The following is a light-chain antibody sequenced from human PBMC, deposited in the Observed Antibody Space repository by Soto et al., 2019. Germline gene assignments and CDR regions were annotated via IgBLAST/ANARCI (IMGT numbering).Light chain of an antibody. CDR1: QAISNY. Sequence: GDRVTITCQASQAISNYLNWYQPKPGQAPNLLIYGASNLETVVPSRFSGSGSGTDFTFTISSLQPEDIATYYGQQCDNLPYTFGQGTKLEIK. J-gene: IGKJ2*01. CDR2: GAS. V-gene: IGKV1-33*01. CDR3: QQCDNLPYT.